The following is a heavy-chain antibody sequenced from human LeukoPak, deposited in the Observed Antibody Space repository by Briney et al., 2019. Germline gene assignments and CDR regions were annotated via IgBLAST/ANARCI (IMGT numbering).Heavy chain of an antibody. V-gene: IGHV3-23*01. CDR3: AKTRPLDSSSWSHGDY. J-gene: IGHJ4*02. D-gene: IGHD6-13*01. CDR2: ISGSGDST. CDR1: GFTFSSYA. Sequence: GGSLRLSCAASGFTFSSYAMSWVRQAPGKGLEWVSAISGSGDSTYYGDSVKGRLTISRDNSKNTLYLQMNSLRAEDTAVYYCAKTRPLDSSSWSHGDYWGQGTLVTVSS.